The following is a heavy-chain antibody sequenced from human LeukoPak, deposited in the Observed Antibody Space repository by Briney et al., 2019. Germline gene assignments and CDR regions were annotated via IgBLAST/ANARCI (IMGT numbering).Heavy chain of an antibody. J-gene: IGHJ4*02. D-gene: IGHD1-7*01. CDR2: MNPTGGTT. CDR1: GYTFTSYY. V-gene: IGHV1-46*01. Sequence: ASVKVSCKASGYTFTSYYMNWVRQVPGQGLEWMGIMNPTGGTTTYAQKFQGRVTMTRDMSTSTVYMELSSLRSEDTAVYYCARAHNWKYGSFDFWGQGTLVTVSS. CDR3: ARAHNWKYGSFDF.